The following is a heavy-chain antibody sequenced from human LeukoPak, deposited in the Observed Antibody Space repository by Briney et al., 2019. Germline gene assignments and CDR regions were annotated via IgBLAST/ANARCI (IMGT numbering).Heavy chain of an antibody. D-gene: IGHD3-22*01. V-gene: IGHV4-38-2*02. Sequence: SETLSLTCTVSGDSITTPYYWGWIRQSQGKGLEWIGSIFHSGNTYYSPSLKSRVTIPIDTSKNQFSLRLNSVTAADTAVYYCARPGESSGYMWFYWGQGTLVTVSS. J-gene: IGHJ4*02. CDR1: GDSITTPYY. CDR2: IFHSGNT. CDR3: ARPGESSGYMWFY.